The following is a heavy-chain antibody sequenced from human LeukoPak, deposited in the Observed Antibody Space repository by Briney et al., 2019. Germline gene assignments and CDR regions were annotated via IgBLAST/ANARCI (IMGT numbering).Heavy chain of an antibody. CDR2: IEYSGGSA. CDR3: AKDSKIVGPTFRSYHYMDV. D-gene: IGHD1-26*01. V-gene: IGHV3-23*01. Sequence: GGSLRLSCTVSGFTLSSYEMSWIRQAPGKGLEWVSSIEYSGGSAYYADSVKGRFTISRDNSKKTLYLQMNSLRAEDTAVYYCAKDSKIVGPTFRSYHYMDVWGKGTTVTVSS. CDR1: GFTLSSYE. J-gene: IGHJ6*03.